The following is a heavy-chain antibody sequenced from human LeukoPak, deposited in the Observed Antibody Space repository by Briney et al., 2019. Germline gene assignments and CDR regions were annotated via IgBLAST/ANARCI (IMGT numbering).Heavy chain of an antibody. CDR2: IYHSGST. CDR1: GGSISSSNW. CDR3: ARAPVGAISFWFDP. D-gene: IGHD1-26*01. J-gene: IGHJ5*02. Sequence: PSGTLSLTCAVSGGSISSSNWWSWVRQPPGKGLEWIGEIYHSGSTNYNPSLKSRVTISVDKSKNQFSLKLSSVTAADTAVYYCARAPVGAISFWFDPWGQGTLATVSS. V-gene: IGHV4-4*02.